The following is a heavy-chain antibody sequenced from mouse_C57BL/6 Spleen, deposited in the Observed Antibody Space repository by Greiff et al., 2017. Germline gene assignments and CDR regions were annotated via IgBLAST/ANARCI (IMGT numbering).Heavy chain of an antibody. CDR3: ARDRGYDYLDY. CDR1: GFTFSSYA. CDR2: ISDGGSYT. V-gene: IGHV5-4*01. J-gene: IGHJ2*01. Sequence: DVMLVESGGGLVKPGGSLKLSCAASGFTFSSYAMSWVRQTPEKRLEWVATISDGGSYTYYPDNVKGRFTISRDNAKNNLYLQMSHLKSEDTAMYYCARDRGYDYLDYWGQGTTLTVSS. D-gene: IGHD2-3*01.